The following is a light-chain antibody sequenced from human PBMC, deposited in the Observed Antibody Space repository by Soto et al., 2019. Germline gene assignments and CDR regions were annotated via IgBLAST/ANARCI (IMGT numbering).Light chain of an antibody. CDR1: NSDIGSYNY. CDR3: RPYTCASTYF. Sequence: QSVLTQPPSASGAPGQSVIIACTGSNSDIGSYNYVSWYQQHPGKPPKLIIYDVTNRPSGVSDRFSGSKSGNTASLTISGLQAEAEAVYFCRPYTCASTYFSGIGTKVTDL. CDR2: DVT. V-gene: IGLV2-14*01. J-gene: IGLJ1*01.